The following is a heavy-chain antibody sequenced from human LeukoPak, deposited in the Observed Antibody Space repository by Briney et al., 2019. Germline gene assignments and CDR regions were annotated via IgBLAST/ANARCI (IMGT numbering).Heavy chain of an antibody. V-gene: IGHV3-23*01. Sequence: GGSLRLSCAASGFTFSSYAMSWVRQAPGKGLEWVSAISGSGGSTYYADSVKGRFTISRDNSKNTLYLQMNSLRAEDTAVYYCASYCSGGSCPLKPFDYWGQGTLVTVSS. J-gene: IGHJ4*02. CDR1: GFTFSSYA. D-gene: IGHD2-15*01. CDR3: ASYCSGGSCPLKPFDY. CDR2: ISGSGGST.